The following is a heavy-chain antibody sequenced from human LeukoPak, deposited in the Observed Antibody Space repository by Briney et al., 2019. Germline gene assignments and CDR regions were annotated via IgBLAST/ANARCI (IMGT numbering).Heavy chain of an antibody. CDR1: GGSISSYY. Sequence: PSETLSLTCTVSGGSISSYYWSWIRQPPGKGLEWIGYIYYSGSTNYNPSLKSRVTISVDTSKNQFSLKLSSVTAADAAVYYCALYSGSYYRQENWFDPWGQGTLVTVSS. J-gene: IGHJ5*02. V-gene: IGHV4-59*01. CDR3: ALYSGSYYRQENWFDP. CDR2: IYYSGST. D-gene: IGHD1-26*01.